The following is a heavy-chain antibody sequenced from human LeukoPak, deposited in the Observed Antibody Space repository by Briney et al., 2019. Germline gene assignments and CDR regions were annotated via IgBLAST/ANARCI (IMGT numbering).Heavy chain of an antibody. CDR1: GYSFTSYG. V-gene: IGHV1-18*01. J-gene: IGHJ4*02. Sequence: GASVKVSCKASGYSFTSYGITWVRQAPGQGLEWVGWISTYDGNANYVQKLQGRVTMTTDTSTITAYMELRSLRSDDTAVYYCARAPSGFTYGPGDHWGQGTLVTVSS. D-gene: IGHD5-18*01. CDR2: ISTYDGNA. CDR3: ARAPSGFTYGPGDH.